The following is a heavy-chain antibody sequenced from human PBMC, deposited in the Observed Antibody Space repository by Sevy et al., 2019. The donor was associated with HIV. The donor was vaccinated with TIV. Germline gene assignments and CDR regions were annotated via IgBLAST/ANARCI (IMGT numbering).Heavy chain of an antibody. Sequence: ASVKVSCKASGYTFTGYYMHWVRQAPGQGLEWMGWINPNSGGTNYAQKFQGRVTMTRDTSISTAYMELSRLGSDDTAVYYCARDWRPAAIPRRHYYYYGMDVWGQGTTVTVSS. V-gene: IGHV1-2*02. CDR3: ARDWRPAAIPRRHYYYYGMDV. CDR2: INPNSGGT. J-gene: IGHJ6*02. CDR1: GYTFTGYY. D-gene: IGHD2-2*02.